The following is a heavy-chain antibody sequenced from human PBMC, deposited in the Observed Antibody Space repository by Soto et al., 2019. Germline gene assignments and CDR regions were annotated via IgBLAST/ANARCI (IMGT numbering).Heavy chain of an antibody. J-gene: IGHJ6*03. CDR2: IYGGGST. CDR3: ARAIRRGGLYSYYYYMDV. CDR1: GFTVSCNY. D-gene: IGHD5-12*01. V-gene: IGHV3-66*01. Sequence: GGSLILSCAASGFTVSCNYRTWVRQAPGKGLEWVSFIYGGGSTYYADSVKGRFTISRDNSKNMLFLQMNSLEAEDAAVYYCARAIRRGGLYSYYYYMDVWGKGTTVTVSS.